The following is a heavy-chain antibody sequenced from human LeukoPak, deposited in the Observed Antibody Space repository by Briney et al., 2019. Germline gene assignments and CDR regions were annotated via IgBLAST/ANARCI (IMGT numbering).Heavy chain of an antibody. J-gene: IGHJ4*02. CDR1: GGTFSSYA. V-gene: IGHV1-69*04. CDR3: ARWGYYDSSGYYS. D-gene: IGHD3-22*01. Sequence: SVKVSCKASGGTFSSYAISWVRQAPGQGLEWMGRIIPILGIANYAQKFQGRVTITADKSTSTAYMELSSLRSEDTAVYYCARWGYYDSSGYYSWGQGTLVTVSP. CDR2: IIPILGIA.